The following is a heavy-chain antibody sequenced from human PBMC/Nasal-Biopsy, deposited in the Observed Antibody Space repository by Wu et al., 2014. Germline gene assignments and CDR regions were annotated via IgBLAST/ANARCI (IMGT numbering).Heavy chain of an antibody. Sequence: ASGLSLGDYGMHWVRQRPGKGLEWVSTISDGGDKTYYTDSVKGRFTISRDNSKNTLYLQMSSLRAEDTALYYCVRDEGDVVILGDDISYYLYMDVWGKGTTVTVS. V-gene: IGHV3-23*01. CDR3: VRDEGDVVILGDDISYYLYMDV. J-gene: IGHJ6*03. D-gene: IGHD2/OR15-2a*01. CDR2: ISDGGDKT. CDR1: GLSLGDYG.